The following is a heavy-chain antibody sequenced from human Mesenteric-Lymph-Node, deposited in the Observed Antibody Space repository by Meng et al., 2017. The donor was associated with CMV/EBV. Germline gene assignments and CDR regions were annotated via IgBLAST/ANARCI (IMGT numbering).Heavy chain of an antibody. CDR1: GYTFTSYG. V-gene: IGHV1-18*01. CDR2: ISAYNGNT. Sequence: KVSCKASGYTFTSYGISWVRQAPGQGLEWMGWISAYNGNTNYAQKLQGRVTMTTDTSTSTAYMELRSLRSDDTAVYYCARDGIVVVPAAIKVLDYYGMDVWGQGTTVTVSS. CDR3: ARDGIVVVPAAIKVLDYYGMDV. J-gene: IGHJ6*02. D-gene: IGHD2-2*02.